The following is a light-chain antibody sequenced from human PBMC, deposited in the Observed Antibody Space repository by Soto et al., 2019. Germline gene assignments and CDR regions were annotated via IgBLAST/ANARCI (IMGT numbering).Light chain of an antibody. Sequence: QSALTQPASVSGSPGQSITISCTGTSSDVGGYNYVSWYQQHPGKAPKLMIYDVSNRPSGVSNRFSGSKSGNTASLTISGLQAEDDADYYCSSYTSSSTLVLFGGGTKLTVL. CDR1: SSDVGGYNY. J-gene: IGLJ2*01. CDR3: SSYTSSSTLVL. V-gene: IGLV2-14*01. CDR2: DVS.